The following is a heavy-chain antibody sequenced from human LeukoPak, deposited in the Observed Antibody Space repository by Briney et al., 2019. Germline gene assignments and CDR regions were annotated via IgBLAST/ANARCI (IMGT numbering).Heavy chain of an antibody. Sequence: GGSLRLSCAASGFTFSSYTMQWVRQAPGKGLEWVSAISGSGDSTFYADSVRGRFTISRDNSKNTLSLQMNSLRGEDTAVYYCAKDYPLDYWGQGTLVTVSS. CDR2: ISGSGDST. V-gene: IGHV3-23*01. J-gene: IGHJ4*02. CDR3: AKDYPLDY. CDR1: GFTFSSYT.